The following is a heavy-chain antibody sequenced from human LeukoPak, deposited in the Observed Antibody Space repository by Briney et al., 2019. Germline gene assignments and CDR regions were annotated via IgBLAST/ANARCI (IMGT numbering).Heavy chain of an antibody. CDR1: GGSFSGYY. CDR2: INHSGST. V-gene: IGHV4-34*01. J-gene: IGHJ6*03. Sequence: SETLSLTCAVYGGSFSGYYWSWIRQPPGKGLEWIGEINHSGSTNYNPSLKSRVTISVDTSKNQFSLKLSSVTAAATAVYYCARGRSIVYYYYYYYMDVWGKGTTVTVSS. CDR3: ARGRSIVYYYYYYYMDV. D-gene: IGHD6-6*01.